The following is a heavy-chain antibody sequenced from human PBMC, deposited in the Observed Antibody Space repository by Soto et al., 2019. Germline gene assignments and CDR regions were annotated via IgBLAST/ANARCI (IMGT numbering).Heavy chain of an antibody. J-gene: IGHJ6*02. D-gene: IGHD5-12*01. Sequence: QVQLVESGGGVVQPGRSLRLSCAASGFTFSSYAMHWVRQAPGKGLEWVAVISYDGSNKYYADSVKGRFTISRDNSKNTLYLQMNSLRAEDTAVYYCARDNARRWLQSYYYYGMDVWGQGTTVTVSS. CDR2: ISYDGSNK. V-gene: IGHV3-30-3*01. CDR1: GFTFSSYA. CDR3: ARDNARRWLQSYYYYGMDV.